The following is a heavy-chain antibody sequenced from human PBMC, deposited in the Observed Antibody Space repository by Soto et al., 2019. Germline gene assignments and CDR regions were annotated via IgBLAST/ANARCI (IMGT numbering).Heavy chain of an antibody. Sequence: QVQVVESGGGVVQPGRSLRLSCATSGFILSNYVMHWVRQAPGKGLEWVAVIWYDGTNKDYADSVKGRFTVSRDKSKNTVYVQMNSLTAEDTAVYYCAKGDSSGYSSGAFDIWGQGPMVSVSS. CDR3: AKGDSSGYSSGAFDI. CDR2: IWYDGTNK. D-gene: IGHD3-22*01. J-gene: IGHJ3*02. V-gene: IGHV3-33*03. CDR1: GFILSNYV.